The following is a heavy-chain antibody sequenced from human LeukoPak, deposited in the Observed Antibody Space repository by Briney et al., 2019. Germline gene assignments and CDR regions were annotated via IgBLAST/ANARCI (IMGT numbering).Heavy chain of an antibody. CDR1: GFTFSSYS. CDR2: ISSSSSYI. CDR3: ARDVKTGAPFDY. D-gene: IGHD7-27*01. Sequence: GGSLRLSCAASGFTFSSYSMNWVRQAPGKGLEWVSSISSSSSYIYYADSVKGRFTISRDNAKNSLYLQMNSLRAEDTAVYYCARDVKTGAPFDYWGQGTLVTVSS. V-gene: IGHV3-21*01. J-gene: IGHJ4*02.